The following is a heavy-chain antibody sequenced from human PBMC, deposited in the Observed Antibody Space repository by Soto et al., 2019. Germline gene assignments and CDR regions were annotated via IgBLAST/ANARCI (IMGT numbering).Heavy chain of an antibody. CDR3: AHGLTTTYYDY. Sequence: QITLKESGPTLVKPTQTLTLTCTFSGFSLSTSGVGVGWIRQPPGKALEWLALIYWDDDKRYSPSLKSRLTITNDTSKNQVVLTMTTMDPVDPATYYCAHGLTTTYYDYWGQGTLVTVSS. V-gene: IGHV2-5*02. J-gene: IGHJ4*02. D-gene: IGHD4-4*01. CDR1: GFSLSTSGVG. CDR2: IYWDDDK.